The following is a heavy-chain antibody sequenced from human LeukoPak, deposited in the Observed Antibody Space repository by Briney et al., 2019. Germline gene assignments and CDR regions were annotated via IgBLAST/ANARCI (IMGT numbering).Heavy chain of an antibody. J-gene: IGHJ4*02. CDR2: IYYSGST. D-gene: IGHD6-19*01. Sequence: SETLSLTCTVSAVSISTFYWSWNRQPPGKGLEWIVYIYYSGSTNYNPSLKSRVTISVDTSKNQFSLKLSSVTAADTAVYYCARHSSGSYAGYNDYWGQGTVVTVSS. V-gene: IGHV4-59*08. CDR1: AVSISTFY. CDR3: ARHSSGSYAGYNDY.